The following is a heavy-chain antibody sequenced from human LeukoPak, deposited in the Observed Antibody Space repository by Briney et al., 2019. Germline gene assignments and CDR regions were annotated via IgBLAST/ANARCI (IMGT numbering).Heavy chain of an antibody. CDR2: IYYSGST. CDR3: ARDDYGSGSYYNSY. V-gene: IGHV4-31*03. Sequence: SQTLSLTCTVSGGSISSGGYYWSWIRQHPGKGLEWIGYIYYSGSTYYNPSLKSRVTISVDTSKNQFSLKLSSVTAADTAVYYCARDDYGSGSYYNSYWGQGTLVTVSS. CDR1: GGSISSGGYY. J-gene: IGHJ4*02. D-gene: IGHD3-10*01.